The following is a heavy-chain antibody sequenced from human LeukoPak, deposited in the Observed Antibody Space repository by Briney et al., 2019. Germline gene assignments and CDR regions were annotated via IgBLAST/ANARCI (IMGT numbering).Heavy chain of an antibody. CDR2: IKQDGSEK. Sequence: GGSLRLSCAASGFTFSSYWMSWVRQAPGKGLEWVANIKQDGSEKYYVDSVKGRFTISRDNAKNSLYLQMNSLRAEDTAVYYCAGVTYYDFWSGYYHYWGQGTLVTVSS. D-gene: IGHD3-3*01. CDR1: GFTFSSYW. J-gene: IGHJ4*02. V-gene: IGHV3-7*01. CDR3: AGVTYYDFWSGYYHY.